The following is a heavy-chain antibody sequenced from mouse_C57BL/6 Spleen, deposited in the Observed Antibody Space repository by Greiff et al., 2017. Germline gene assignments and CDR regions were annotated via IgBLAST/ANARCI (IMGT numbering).Heavy chain of an antibody. CDR3: ARSPLNYFDY. J-gene: IGHJ2*01. Sequence: QVQLQQSGPELVKPGASVKISCKASGYAFSSSWMNWVKQRPGKGLEWIGRIYPGDGDTNYNGKFKGKATLTADKSSSTAYMQLSSLTSEDSAVYFCARSPLNYFDYWGKGTTLTVSS. V-gene: IGHV1-82*01. CDR1: GYAFSSSW. CDR2: IYPGDGDT.